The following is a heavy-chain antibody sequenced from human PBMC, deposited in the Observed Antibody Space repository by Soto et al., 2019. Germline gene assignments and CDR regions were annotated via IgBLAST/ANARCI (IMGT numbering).Heavy chain of an antibody. CDR3: PRDSGGGGAFDI. D-gene: IGHD3-16*01. Sequence: QVQLQESGPGLVKPSQTLSLTCTVSGGSISSGDYYWSWIRQPPGKGLEWIGYIYYSGSTYYNPFLKSRLTISIDTSKNQYSLKLSSVTAADTAVYYCPRDSGGGGAFDIWGQGTMVTVSS. CDR2: IYYSGST. J-gene: IGHJ3*02. CDR1: GGSISSGDYY. V-gene: IGHV4-30-4*01.